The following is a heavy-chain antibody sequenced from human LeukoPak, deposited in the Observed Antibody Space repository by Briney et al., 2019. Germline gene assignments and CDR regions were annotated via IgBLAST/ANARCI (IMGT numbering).Heavy chain of an antibody. CDR3: ARERPEIDY. CDR2: ISSSGATV. Sequence: GGSLRLSCAASGFTFSSYEMNWVRQAPGKGLEWVSYISSSGATVYYADSVKGRFTISKDNAKNSLYLQMNSLRAEDTAVYYCARERPEIDYWGQGTLVTVSS. V-gene: IGHV3-48*03. J-gene: IGHJ4*02. CDR1: GFTFSSYE.